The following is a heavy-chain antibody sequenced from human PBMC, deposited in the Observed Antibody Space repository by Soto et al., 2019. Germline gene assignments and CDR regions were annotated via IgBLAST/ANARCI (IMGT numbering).Heavy chain of an antibody. CDR1: GFTFSSYW. CDR2: INRDGGEK. Sequence: GGSLRLSCAVSGFTFSSYWMGWVRQAPGTGLEWVANINRDGGEKHYVDSVEGRFTISRDNAKNSLYLHINSLRVDDTAVYYCARGWEGYFDYWGQGTLVTVSS. J-gene: IGHJ4*02. CDR3: ARGWEGYFDY. V-gene: IGHV3-7*03. D-gene: IGHD1-26*01.